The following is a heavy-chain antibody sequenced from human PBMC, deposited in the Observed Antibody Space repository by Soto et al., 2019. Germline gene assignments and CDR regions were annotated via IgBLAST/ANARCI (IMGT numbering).Heavy chain of an antibody. CDR2: IYYRGST. Sequence: QVQLQESGPGLVKPSETLSLTCTVSGGSISSYYWSWIRQSPGKGLEWIGYIYYRGSTKYNPSLKSRVTISEDTSKKQFSLKLSSVTAADTAVYYCAREEPGPGCGEDAFDIWGQGTMVTVSS. D-gene: IGHD3-10*01. CDR3: AREEPGPGCGEDAFDI. J-gene: IGHJ3*02. V-gene: IGHV4-59*01. CDR1: GGSISSYY.